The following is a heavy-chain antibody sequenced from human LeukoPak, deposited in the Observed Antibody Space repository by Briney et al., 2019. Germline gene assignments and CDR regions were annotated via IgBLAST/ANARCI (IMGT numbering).Heavy chain of an antibody. J-gene: IGHJ3*02. V-gene: IGHV3-30*02. CDR2: IRYDGSNK. CDR1: GFAFSSSG. Sequence: GGSLRLSCAASGFAFSSSGMHWVRQAPGKGLEWVAFIRYDGSNKYYADSVKGRFTISRDNSKNTLYLQMNSLRAEDTAVYYCAKDLTSGVGATHDAFDIWGQGTMVTVSS. D-gene: IGHD1-26*01. CDR3: AKDLTSGVGATHDAFDI.